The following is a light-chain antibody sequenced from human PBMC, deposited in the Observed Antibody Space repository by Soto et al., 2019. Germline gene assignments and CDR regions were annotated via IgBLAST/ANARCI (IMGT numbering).Light chain of an antibody. V-gene: IGKV2-28*01. CDR1: QSLLHSNGYNY. Sequence: DIVLTQSPLSLPVTPGEPASISCRSSQSLLHSNGYNYLDWDLQKPGQSPQLLIYLGSDRASGVPDRFSGSGSGTAFTLTISRVEAEDVGVYYCMQALQTPLITFGQGTRLEIK. CDR2: LGS. CDR3: MQALQTPLIT. J-gene: IGKJ5*01.